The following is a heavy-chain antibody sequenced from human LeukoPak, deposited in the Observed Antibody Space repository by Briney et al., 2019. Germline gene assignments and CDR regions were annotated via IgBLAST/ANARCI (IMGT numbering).Heavy chain of an antibody. D-gene: IGHD3-3*01. J-gene: IGHJ4*02. V-gene: IGHV1-46*01. CDR1: GYTFTSYY. Sequence: GASVKVACKASGYTFTSYYMHWVRQAPGQGLEWMGIINPSGGSTSYAQKFQGRVTMTRDTSTSTVYMELSSLRSEDTAVYYCARDLRFLEWSYYFDFWGQGTLVTVSS. CDR3: ARDLRFLEWSYYFDF. CDR2: INPSGGST.